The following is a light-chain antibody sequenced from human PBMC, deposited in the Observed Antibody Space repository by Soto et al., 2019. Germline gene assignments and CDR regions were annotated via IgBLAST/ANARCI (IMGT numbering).Light chain of an antibody. J-gene: IGLJ1*01. CDR1: SSNIGSNT. Sequence: QSVLTHPPSASGTPWQRITISCSGSSSNIGSNTVNWYQQLPGTAPKLLIYANNHRPSGVPDRISASKSGTSASLAISGLQSEGEGDYSCAAWDDSLNGYVFGAGTKVTVL. V-gene: IGLV1-44*01. CDR2: ANN. CDR3: AAWDDSLNGYV.